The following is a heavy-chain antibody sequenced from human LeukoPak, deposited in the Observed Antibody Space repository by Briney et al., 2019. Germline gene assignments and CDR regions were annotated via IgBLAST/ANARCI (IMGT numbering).Heavy chain of an antibody. J-gene: IGHJ5*02. V-gene: IGHV3-20*04. D-gene: IGHD3-10*01. CDR1: GFTFDDYG. CDR2: INWNGGST. Sequence: GGSLRLSCAASGFTFDDYGMSWVRQAPGKGLEWVSGINWNGGSTGYADSVKGRFTISRDNAKNSLYLQMNSLRAEDTALYYCARLPHASGSGLPYWFDPWGQGTLVTVSS. CDR3: ARLPHASGSGLPYWFDP.